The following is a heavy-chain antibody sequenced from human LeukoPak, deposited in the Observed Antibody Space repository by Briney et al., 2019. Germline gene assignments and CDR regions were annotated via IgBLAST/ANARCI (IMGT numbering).Heavy chain of an antibody. D-gene: IGHD1-26*01. CDR3: ARGEWSGSYFYFDY. J-gene: IGHJ4*02. Sequence: PSETLSLTCAVYGGSFSGYYWSWIRQPPGKGLEWIGEINHSGSTNYNPSLKSRVTISVDTSKNQFSLKLRSVTAADTAVYYCARGEWSGSYFYFDYWGQGTLVTVSS. CDR1: GGSFSGYY. V-gene: IGHV4-34*01. CDR2: INHSGST.